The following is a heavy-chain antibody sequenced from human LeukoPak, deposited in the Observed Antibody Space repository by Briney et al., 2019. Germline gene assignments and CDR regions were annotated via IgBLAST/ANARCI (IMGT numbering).Heavy chain of an antibody. CDR3: KSGGAAPGRFDY. CDR1: GFTFTSYW. Sequence: GGSLRLSCAASGFTFTSYWMSWMRQAPGKGLQWVANIKHDGSEQYYVDSVKGRFTISRDNAKNSLYLQMDSLGVEDTAVYYCKSGGAAPGRFDYWGQGVLVTVSS. CDR2: IKHDGSEQ. J-gene: IGHJ4*02. V-gene: IGHV3-7*01. D-gene: IGHD6-13*01.